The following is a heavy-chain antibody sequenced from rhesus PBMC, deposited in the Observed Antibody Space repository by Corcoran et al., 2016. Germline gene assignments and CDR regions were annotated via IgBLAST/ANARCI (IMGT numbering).Heavy chain of an antibody. CDR2: ISNGGGRT. J-gene: IGHJ1*01. V-gene: IGHV3S5*01. D-gene: IGHD6-31*01. CDR1: GFTFSSYG. CDR3: AKDPRIAAAPEYFEF. Sequence: EVQLVASGGGLVQPGGSLRLSCAASGFTFSSYGMSWVRQAPGKVLEWVSYISNGGGRTYYADSVKGRFTISRDNSKNTLSLQMNSLRAEDTAVYYCAKDPRIAAAPEYFEFWGQGALVTVSS.